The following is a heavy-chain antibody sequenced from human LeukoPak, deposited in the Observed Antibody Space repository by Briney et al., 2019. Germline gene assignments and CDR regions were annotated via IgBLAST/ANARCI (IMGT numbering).Heavy chain of an antibody. D-gene: IGHD4-17*01. CDR3: ARGTVNTRGFDY. Sequence: GGSLRLSCAASGFTFSSYGMHWVRQAPGKGLEWVAFIRYDGSNKYYADSVKGRFTISRDNSKNTLYLQMNSLRAEDTAVYYCARGTVNTRGFDYWGQGTLVTVSS. CDR2: IRYDGSNK. J-gene: IGHJ4*02. V-gene: IGHV3-30*02. CDR1: GFTFSSYG.